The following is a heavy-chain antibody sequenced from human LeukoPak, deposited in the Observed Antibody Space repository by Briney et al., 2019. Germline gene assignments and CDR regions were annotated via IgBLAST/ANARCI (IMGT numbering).Heavy chain of an antibody. D-gene: IGHD3-16*01. CDR3: ARGGGARLRYPFDY. Sequence: GASVKVSCKASGYVFSSYPMIWVRQAPGQGLEWMGWIDTNTGNPSNAQGFTGRFVFSLDTSVSTTFLYINNLKADDTAVYYCARGGGARLRYPFDYWGQGTLVTVSS. J-gene: IGHJ4*02. CDR1: GYVFSSYP. CDR2: IDTNTGNP. V-gene: IGHV7-4-1*02.